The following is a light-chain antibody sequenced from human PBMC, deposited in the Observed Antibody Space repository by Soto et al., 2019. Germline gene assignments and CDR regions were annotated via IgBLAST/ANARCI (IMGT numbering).Light chain of an antibody. V-gene: IGKV1-5*01. CDR1: QSISTW. Sequence: DIQMTQSPSTLSASVGDGVTITCRASQSISTWLAWYQQKPGKAPKLLIYDASTLESGVPSRFSGSGSGTEFTLTISSLQPDDFATYYCQQYNNWRTFGQGTRLEIK. J-gene: IGKJ5*01. CDR3: QQYNNWRT. CDR2: DAS.